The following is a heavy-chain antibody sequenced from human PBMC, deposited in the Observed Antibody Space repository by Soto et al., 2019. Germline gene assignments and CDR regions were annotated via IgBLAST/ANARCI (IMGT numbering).Heavy chain of an antibody. D-gene: IGHD6-19*01. CDR3: ASTAHSSGWSSGGFDY. V-gene: IGHV4-59*01. J-gene: IGHJ4*02. CDR2: IYYSGST. Sequence: QVQLQESGPGLVKPSETLSLTCTVSGGSISSYYWSWIRQPPGKGQEWIGYIYYSGSTNYNPSLKSRVTISVDTSKNQFSLKLSSVTAADTAVYYCASTAHSSGWSSGGFDYWGQGTLVTVSS. CDR1: GGSISSYY.